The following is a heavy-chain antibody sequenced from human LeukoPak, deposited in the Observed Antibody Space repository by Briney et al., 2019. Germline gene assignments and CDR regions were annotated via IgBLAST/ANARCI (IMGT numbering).Heavy chain of an antibody. J-gene: IGHJ4*02. CDR3: ARENYGDYVADY. V-gene: IGHV3-53*01. Sequence: GGSLRLSCAASGFTVSSIHMVWVRQAPGKGLEWVSVTYTGGNSYYADSVKGRFTISRDNSKNTLYLQMNSLRAEDTAVYYCARENYGDYVADYWGQGTLVTVSS. D-gene: IGHD4-17*01. CDR2: TYTGGNS. CDR1: GFTVSSIH.